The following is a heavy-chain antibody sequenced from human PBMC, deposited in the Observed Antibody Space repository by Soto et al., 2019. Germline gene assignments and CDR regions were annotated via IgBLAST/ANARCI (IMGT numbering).Heavy chain of an antibody. CDR1: GYTFTGYY. V-gene: IGHV1-2*02. CDR3: ARPQELVLYYYGMDV. Sequence: GASVKVSCKASGYTFTGYYMYWVRQAPGQGLEWMGWINPNSGGTNYAQKLQGRATMTRDTSISTAYMELSRLRSDDTAVYYCARPQELVLYYYGMDVWGQGTTVTVS. D-gene: IGHD2-15*01. CDR2: INPNSGGT. J-gene: IGHJ6*02.